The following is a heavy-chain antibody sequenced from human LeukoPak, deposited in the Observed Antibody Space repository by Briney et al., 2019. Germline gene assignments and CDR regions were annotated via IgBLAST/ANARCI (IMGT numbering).Heavy chain of an antibody. D-gene: IGHD6-19*01. V-gene: IGHV3-7*03. CDR3: ASLLTYSSGWYGGY. Sequence: GGSLRLSCAASGFTFSSYWMSWVRQAPGKGLEWVANIKQDGSEKYYVDSAKGRFTISRDNAKNSLYLQMNSLRAEDTAVYYCASLLTYSSGWYGGYWGQGTLVTVSS. J-gene: IGHJ4*02. CDR2: IKQDGSEK. CDR1: GFTFSSYW.